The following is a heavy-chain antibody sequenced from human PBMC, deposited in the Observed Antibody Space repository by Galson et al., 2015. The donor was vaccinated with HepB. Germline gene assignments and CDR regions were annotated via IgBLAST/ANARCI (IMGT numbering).Heavy chain of an antibody. CDR2: ISGSGGTT. Sequence: SLRLSCAASGFTFNTYAMSWVRQAPGKGLEWISAISGSGGTTYYPDSVKGRFTISRDNSKNTLYLQLNGLRAEDTAIYYCAKPRGAGAYWYFDPWGRGTLPRAHSTHTLCLPLNGLRGEETAKCVLAKPRGAGAYGYCDPWGRGTLVSVSS. CDR1: GFTFNTYA. J-gene: IGHJ2*01. V-gene: IGHV3-23*01. CDR3: AKPRGAGAYWYFDPWGRGTLPRAHSTHTLCLPLNGLRGEETAKCVLAKPRGAGAYGYCDP. D-gene: IGHD5/OR15-5a*01.